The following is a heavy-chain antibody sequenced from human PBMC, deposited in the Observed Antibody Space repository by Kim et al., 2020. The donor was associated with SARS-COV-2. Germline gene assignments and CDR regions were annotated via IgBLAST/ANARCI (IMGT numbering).Heavy chain of an antibody. Sequence: SETLSLTCAVYGGSFSGYYWSWIRQPPGKGLEWIGEINYSGSTNYNPPLKSRVTISVDTSKNKFSLKLSTVTAADTAVYYCARVRLLLQIYYYYGMDDWGHGTSVTVSS. CDR3: ARVRLLLQIYYYYGMDD. CDR2: INYSGST. J-gene: IGHJ6*02. D-gene: IGHD3-22*01. CDR1: GGSFSGYY. V-gene: IGHV4-34*01.